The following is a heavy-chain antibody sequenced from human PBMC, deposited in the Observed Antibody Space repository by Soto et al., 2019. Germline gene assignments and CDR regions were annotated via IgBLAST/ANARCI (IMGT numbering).Heavy chain of an antibody. D-gene: IGHD3-22*01. CDR2: IIPIFGTA. CDR3: ASDRGHDSSGEMDAFDI. Sequence: GASVKVSCKASGGTFSSYAISWVRQAPGQGLEWMGGIIPIFGTANYAQKFQGRVTITADESTSTAYMELSSLRSEDTAVYYCASDRGHDSSGEMDAFDIWGQGTMVTVSS. CDR1: GGTFSSYA. V-gene: IGHV1-69*13. J-gene: IGHJ3*02.